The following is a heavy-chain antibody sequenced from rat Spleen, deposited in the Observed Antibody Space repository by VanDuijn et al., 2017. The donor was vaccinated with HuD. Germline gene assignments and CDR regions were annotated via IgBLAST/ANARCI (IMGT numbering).Heavy chain of an antibody. D-gene: IGHD1-1*01. Sequence: EVQLVESGGGLVQPGRSLKLSCAASGFTFSDFDMAWVRQAPTKGLEWVASISTGDDDTYYRDSVKGRFTISRDNAKSTLYLQMNSLRSEDTATYYCTRIYYYSGGYFDYWGQGVMVTVSS. V-gene: IGHV5-25*01. J-gene: IGHJ2*01. CDR2: ISTGDDDT. CDR3: TRIYYYSGGYFDY. CDR1: GFTFSDFD.